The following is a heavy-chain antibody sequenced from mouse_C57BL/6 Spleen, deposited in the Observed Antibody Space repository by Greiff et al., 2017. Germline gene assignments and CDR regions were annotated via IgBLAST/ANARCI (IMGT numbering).Heavy chain of an antibody. Sequence: EVKVVESGGGLVKPGGSLKLSCAASGFTFSGYGMPWVRQTPEKGLEWVAYISSGCSSTYYPDSVKGRFTISRDNAKNTLSLQMTSLRSEDTAMYYCARGGDYWCFDVWGKGTTVTVSS. D-gene: IGHD1-1*02. CDR2: ISSGCSST. J-gene: IGHJ1*03. CDR1: GFTFSGYG. V-gene: IGHV5-17*01. CDR3: ARGGDYWCFDV.